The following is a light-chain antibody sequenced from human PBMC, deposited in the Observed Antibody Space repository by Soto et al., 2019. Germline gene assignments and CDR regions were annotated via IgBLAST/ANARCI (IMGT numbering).Light chain of an antibody. V-gene: IGLV2-11*01. CDR3: CSFAGISYG. CDR1: SSDVGGYDF. Sequence: QSALTQPRSVSGSPGQSVTVSCTGTSSDVGGYDFVSWYQQHPGKVPKLIIYDVTERPSGVPDRFSGSKSGNTASLTISGLQAEDEADYYCCSFAGISYGFASGTKVTVL. CDR2: DVT. J-gene: IGLJ1*01.